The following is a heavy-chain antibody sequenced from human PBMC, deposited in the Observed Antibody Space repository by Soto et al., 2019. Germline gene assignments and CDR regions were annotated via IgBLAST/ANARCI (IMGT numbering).Heavy chain of an antibody. D-gene: IGHD3-10*01. Sequence: EVQLLESGGGLVQPGGSLRLSCAASGFTFSSYAMSWVRQAPGKGLEWVSAISGSGGSTYYADSVKGRFTISRDNSKNTLYLQMNSLRAEDTAVYYCAKDPDEGYRLLWFGELRNITGTKQYIDYWGQGTLVTVSS. CDR3: AKDPDEGYRLLWFGELRNITGTKQYIDY. CDR1: GFTFSSYA. J-gene: IGHJ4*02. CDR2: ISGSGGST. V-gene: IGHV3-23*01.